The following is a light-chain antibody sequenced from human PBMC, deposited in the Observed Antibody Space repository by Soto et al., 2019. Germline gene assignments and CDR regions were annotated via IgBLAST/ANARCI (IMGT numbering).Light chain of an antibody. Sequence: EIVMTQSPATLSVSPGDGATLSCRATQGVYSNVAWYQQKPGQAPRLLIYGASTRATGIPARFSGSGSGTDFTLTIASLQSEDLAIYYCQQYSHWPLTFGGGTKVDIK. V-gene: IGKV3-15*01. J-gene: IGKJ4*01. CDR2: GAS. CDR1: QGVYSN. CDR3: QQYSHWPLT.